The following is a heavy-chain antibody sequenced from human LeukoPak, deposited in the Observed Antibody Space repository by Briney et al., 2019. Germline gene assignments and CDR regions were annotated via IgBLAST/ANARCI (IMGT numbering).Heavy chain of an antibody. J-gene: IGHJ5*02. D-gene: IGHD7-27*01. CDR1: GGSFSGYY. V-gene: IGHV4-34*01. CDR3: ARKRANWGSARFDP. Sequence: SETLSLTCAVYGGSFSGYYWSWIRQPPGKGLEWIGEINHSGSTNYNPSLKSRVTISVDTSKNQFSLKLSSVTAADTAVYYCARKRANWGSARFDPWGQGTLVTVSS. CDR2: INHSGST.